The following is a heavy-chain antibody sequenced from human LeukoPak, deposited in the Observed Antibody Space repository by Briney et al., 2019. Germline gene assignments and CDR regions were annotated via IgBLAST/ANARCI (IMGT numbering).Heavy chain of an antibody. CDR3: ATDRDNSDWQKRFDS. J-gene: IGHJ4*02. V-gene: IGHV3-7*01. CDR1: GFTFSTYW. Sequence: PGGSLRLSCAASGFTFSTYWMNWYRQAPGKGLEWVGNINQDASEINYVDSVRGRFTISRDNAKNSLHLPMHSLRAEDTAVYYCATDRDNSDWQKRFDSWGQGTLVTVSS. CDR2: INQDASEI. D-gene: IGHD2-21*02.